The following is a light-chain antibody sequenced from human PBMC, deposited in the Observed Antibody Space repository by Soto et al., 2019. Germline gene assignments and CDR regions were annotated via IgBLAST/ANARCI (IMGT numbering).Light chain of an antibody. CDR1: QGISSW. V-gene: IGKV1-12*01. Sequence: DVPMTQSPSSVSASVGDRVTITCRASQGISSWLAWYQQKPGKAPKILIYAASGLQSGVPSRFSGSGSWTDLNLNISSLEPEYFAAYYSHQDNSLLRLTCGPRTKVDIK. CDR3: HQDNSLLRLT. J-gene: IGKJ3*01. CDR2: AAS.